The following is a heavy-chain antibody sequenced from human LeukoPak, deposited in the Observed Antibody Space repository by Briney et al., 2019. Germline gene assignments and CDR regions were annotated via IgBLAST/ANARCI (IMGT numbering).Heavy chain of an antibody. Sequence: SETLSLTCTDSGVSIRSTSYYWGWIRQPPGKGLEWIASINHSGRTFYSPSLKSRLTISVDTSKNQVSLKVNSVTAADTAVHYCARPYDSSGYYAGAFDVWGQGTVVTVSS. D-gene: IGHD3-22*01. J-gene: IGHJ3*01. CDR3: ARPYDSSGYYAGAFDV. V-gene: IGHV4-39*07. CDR1: GVSIRSTSYY. CDR2: INHSGRT.